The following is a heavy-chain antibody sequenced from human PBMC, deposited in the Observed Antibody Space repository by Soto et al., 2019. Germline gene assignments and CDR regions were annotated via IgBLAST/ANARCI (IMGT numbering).Heavy chain of an antibody. CDR3: TKDFESNTAAGGADAFDI. J-gene: IGHJ3*02. CDR2: IKSKTDGGTT. CDR1: GFTFSNAW. D-gene: IGHD6-13*01. V-gene: IGHV3-15*01. Sequence: EVQLVESGGGLVKPGGSLRLSCAASGFTFSNAWMSWVRQAPGKGLEWVGRIKSKTDGGTTDYAAPVKGRFTISRDDSKDTLYLQMNSLKTEDTAVYYCTKDFESNTAAGGADAFDIWGQGTMVTVSS.